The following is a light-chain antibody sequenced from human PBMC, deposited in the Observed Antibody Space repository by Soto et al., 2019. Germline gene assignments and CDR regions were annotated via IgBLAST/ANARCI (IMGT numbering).Light chain of an antibody. CDR3: QQYGSSPLYT. V-gene: IGKV3-20*01. J-gene: IGKJ2*01. CDR2: GAS. Sequence: EIVLTQSPGTLSLSPGERATLSCRASQSVSSSYLAGYQQKPGQAPRILIYGASSRATGIPDRFSGSGSGTDFTLTISRLEPEDFAVYYCQQYGSSPLYTFGQGTKLEIK. CDR1: QSVSSSY.